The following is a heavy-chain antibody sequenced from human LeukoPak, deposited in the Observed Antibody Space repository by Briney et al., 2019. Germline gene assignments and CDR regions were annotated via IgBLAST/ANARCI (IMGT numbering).Heavy chain of an antibody. V-gene: IGHV3-66*02. D-gene: IGHD3-3*01. CDR2: IYSGGST. CDR3: ARARGDFWSNYYYYYYMDV. Sequence: GGSLRLSCAASGFTVSSNYMSWVRQAPGKGLEWVSVIYSGGSTNYADSVKGRFTISRDNSENTLYLQMNSLRGEHTAVYYCARARGDFWSNYYYYYYMDVWGKGTTVTVSS. CDR1: GFTVSSNY. J-gene: IGHJ6*03.